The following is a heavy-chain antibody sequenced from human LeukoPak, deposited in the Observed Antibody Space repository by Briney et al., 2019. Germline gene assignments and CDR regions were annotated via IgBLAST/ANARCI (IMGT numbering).Heavy chain of an antibody. J-gene: IGHJ5*02. CDR1: GYTFTSYD. CDR2: MNPNSGNT. CDR3: ARRPTRVNWFDL. V-gene: IGHV1-8*01. Sequence: ASVKVSCKASGYTFTSYDINWVRQATGQGLEWMGWMNPNSGNTGYAQKFQGRVTMTRNTSISTAYMELSSLRSEDTAVYYCARRPTRVNWFDLWGQGTLVTVSS.